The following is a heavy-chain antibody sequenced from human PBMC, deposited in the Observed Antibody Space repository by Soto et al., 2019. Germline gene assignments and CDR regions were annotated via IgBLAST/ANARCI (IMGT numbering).Heavy chain of an antibody. J-gene: IGHJ4*02. CDR2: IIPILGIA. V-gene: IGHV1-69*04. CDR3: ARDQPFYGSGSYYDY. D-gene: IGHD3-10*01. Sequence: ASVKVSCKASGGTFSSYTISWVRQAPGQGLEWMGRIIPILGIANYAQKFQGRVTITADKSTSTAYMELSSLRSEDTAVYYCARDQPFYGSGSYYDYWGQGTLVTVSS. CDR1: GGTFSSYT.